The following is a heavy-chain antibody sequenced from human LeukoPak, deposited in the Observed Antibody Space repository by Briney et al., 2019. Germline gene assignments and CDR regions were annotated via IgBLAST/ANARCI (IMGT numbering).Heavy chain of an antibody. J-gene: IGHJ3*02. V-gene: IGHV4-34*01. CDR1: GGSFSGYY. Sequence: SETLSLTCAVYGGSFSGYYWSWIRQPPGKGLEWIGEINHSGSTNHNPSLKSRVTISVDTSKNQFPLKLSSVTAADTAVYYCARERYCSSTSCYTDDAFDIWGQGTMVTVSS. D-gene: IGHD2-2*02. CDR2: INHSGST. CDR3: ARERYCSSTSCYTDDAFDI.